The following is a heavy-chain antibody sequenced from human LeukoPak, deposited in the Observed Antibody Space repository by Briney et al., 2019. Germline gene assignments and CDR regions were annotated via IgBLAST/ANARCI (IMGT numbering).Heavy chain of an antibody. Sequence: ASVKVSCKASGYTFTGYYMHWVRQAPGQGLEWMGRINPNSGGTNYAQKFQGRVTMTRDTSLSTAYMELSRLRSDDTAVYYCARVPYYYGSGIFDYWGQGTLVTVSS. CDR3: ARVPYYYGSGIFDY. CDR1: GYTFTGYY. J-gene: IGHJ4*02. V-gene: IGHV1-2*06. D-gene: IGHD3-10*01. CDR2: INPNSGGT.